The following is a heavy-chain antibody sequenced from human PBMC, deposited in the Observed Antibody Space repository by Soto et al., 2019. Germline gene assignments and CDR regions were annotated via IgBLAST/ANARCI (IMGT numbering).Heavy chain of an antibody. D-gene: IGHD4-17*01. CDR1: VGSISSSSYY. V-gene: IGHV4-39*01. J-gene: IGHJ4*02. CDR2: IYYSGST. CDR3: ARDYADGHY. Sequence: PSETLSLTCTVSVGSISSSSYYWGWIRQPPGKGLEWIGSIYYSGSTYYNPSLKSRVTISVDTSKNQFSLKLSSVTAADTAVYYCARDYADGHYWGQGTLVTVSS.